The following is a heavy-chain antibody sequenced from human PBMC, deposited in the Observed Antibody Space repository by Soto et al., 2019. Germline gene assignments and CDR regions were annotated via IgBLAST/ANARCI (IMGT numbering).Heavy chain of an antibody. CDR3: ARWQSIAARPNYYYYGMDV. J-gene: IGHJ6*02. D-gene: IGHD6-6*01. Sequence: GASVKVSCKVSGYTLTELSMRWVRQAPGQGLEWMGWISAYNGNTNYAQKLQGRVTMTTDTSTSTAYMELRSLRSDDTAVYYCARWQSIAARPNYYYYGMDVWGQGTTVTVSS. CDR2: ISAYNGNT. CDR1: GYTLTELS. V-gene: IGHV1-18*01.